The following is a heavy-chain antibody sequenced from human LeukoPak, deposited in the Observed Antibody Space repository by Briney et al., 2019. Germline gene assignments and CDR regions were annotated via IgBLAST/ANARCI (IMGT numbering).Heavy chain of an antibody. CDR2: IIPIFGTA. V-gene: IGHV1-69*05. Sequence: SVKVSCKASGGTFSSYAISWVRQAPGQGLEWMGRIIPIFGTANYAQKFQGRVTITTDESTSTAYMELSSLRSEDTAVYYCARDDSSGYSPFDYWGQGPLVTVSS. D-gene: IGHD3-22*01. CDR1: GGTFSSYA. CDR3: ARDDSSGYSPFDY. J-gene: IGHJ4*02.